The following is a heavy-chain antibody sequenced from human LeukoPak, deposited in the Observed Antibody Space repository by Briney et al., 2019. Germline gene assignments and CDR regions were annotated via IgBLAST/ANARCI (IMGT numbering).Heavy chain of an antibody. V-gene: IGHV3-30*02. CDR3: AKDLTALGDAFDI. CDR1: GFTFSGYG. Sequence: PGGTLRLSCAASGFTFSGYGMHWVRQAPGNELKWGAFIRYDGSNKSHADSGKGRFTISRDNSTNTLYLQMNSLRAEDTAVYYCAKDLTALGDAFDIWGQGTMVTVSS. D-gene: IGHD3-16*01. J-gene: IGHJ3*02. CDR2: IRYDGSNK.